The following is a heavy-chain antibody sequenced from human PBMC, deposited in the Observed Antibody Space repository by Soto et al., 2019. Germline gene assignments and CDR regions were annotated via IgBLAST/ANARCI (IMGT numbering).Heavy chain of an antibody. D-gene: IGHD3-22*01. CDR3: ARGVHYDSSGYYYFY. J-gene: IGHJ4*02. CDR2: IIPLFGTA. Sequence: QVQLVQSGAEVKKPGSSVKVSCKASGGTFSTYAIDWVRHAPGQGLEWMGGIIPLFGTAKYAQNFQGRITITADESTNTAYMELRSLRSQDTAVYYCARGVHYDSSGYYYFYWGQGTLVTVSS. V-gene: IGHV1-69*01. CDR1: GGTFSTYA.